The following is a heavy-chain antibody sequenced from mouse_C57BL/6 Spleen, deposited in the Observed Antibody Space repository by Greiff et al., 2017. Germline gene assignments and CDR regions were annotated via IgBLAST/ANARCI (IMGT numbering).Heavy chain of an antibody. V-gene: IGHV1-66*01. D-gene: IGHD2-4*01. CDR1: GYSFTSYY. J-gene: IGHJ3*01. Sequence: QVQLQQSGPELVKPGASVKISCKASGYSFTSYYIHWVKQRPGQGLEWIGWIYPGSGNTKYNEKFKGKATLTADTSSSTAYMQLSSLTSEDSAVYYCARRDYDYLGFAYWGQGTLVTVSA. CDR2: IYPGSGNT. CDR3: ARRDYDYLGFAY.